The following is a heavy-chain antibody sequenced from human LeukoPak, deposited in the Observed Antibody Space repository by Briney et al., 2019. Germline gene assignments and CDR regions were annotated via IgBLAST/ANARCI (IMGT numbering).Heavy chain of an antibody. CDR1: GGSISSSSYY. V-gene: IGHV4-61*02. CDR3: ARDLET. D-gene: IGHD5-24*01. J-gene: IGHJ5*02. Sequence: SETLSLTCTVSGGSISSSSYYWSWIRQPAGKGLEWIGRIYTSGSTNYNPSLKSRVTISVDTSKNQFSLKLSSVTAADTAVYYCARDLETWGQGTLVTVSS. CDR2: IYTSGST.